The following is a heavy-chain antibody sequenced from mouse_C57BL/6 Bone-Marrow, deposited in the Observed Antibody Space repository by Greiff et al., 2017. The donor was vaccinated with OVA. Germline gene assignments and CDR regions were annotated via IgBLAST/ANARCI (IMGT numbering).Heavy chain of an antibody. CDR1: GYTFTSYW. J-gene: IGHJ3*01. CDR2: IHPNRGST. V-gene: IGHV1-64*01. Sequence: VQLQQSGAELVKPGASVKLSCKASGYTFTSYWMHWVKQRPGQGLEWIGMIHPNRGSTNYNEKFKSKATLTVDKSSSTAYMQLSSLTSEDSAVYYCAIYYGNYGFAYWGQGTLVTVSA. CDR3: AIYYGNYGFAY. D-gene: IGHD2-1*01.